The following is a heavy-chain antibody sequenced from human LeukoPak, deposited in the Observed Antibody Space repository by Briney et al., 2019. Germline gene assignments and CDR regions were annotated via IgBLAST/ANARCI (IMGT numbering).Heavy chain of an antibody. CDR2: INQDGSEK. D-gene: IGHD6-19*01. CDR3: AREVYRIGVGGFDP. Sequence: GGSLRLSCVASGFTFSSYWMSWVRQAPGKGLEWVANINQDGSEKYDVDSVKGRFTISRDNAKKSLYLQMDSLRAEDTALYYCAREVYRIGVGGFDPWGQGTLVIVSS. V-gene: IGHV3-7*03. CDR1: GFTFSSYW. J-gene: IGHJ5*02.